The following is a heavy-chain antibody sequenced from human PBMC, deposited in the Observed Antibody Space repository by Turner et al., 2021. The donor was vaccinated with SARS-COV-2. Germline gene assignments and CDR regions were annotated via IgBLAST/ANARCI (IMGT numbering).Heavy chain of an antibody. V-gene: IGHV3-30*18. CDR2: ISYDGSNK. J-gene: IGHJ4*02. Sequence: QVQLVECGGGVVQPGRSLRLSCAASGVTFRSYGMHWVRQAPGKGLEWVAVISYDGSNKYYADSVKGRFTISRDNSKNTLYLQMNSLRAEDTAVYYCAKGLGGYCSGGSCYSGIVDYWGQGTLVTVSS. CDR3: AKGLGGYCSGGSCYSGIVDY. D-gene: IGHD2-15*01. CDR1: GVTFRSYG.